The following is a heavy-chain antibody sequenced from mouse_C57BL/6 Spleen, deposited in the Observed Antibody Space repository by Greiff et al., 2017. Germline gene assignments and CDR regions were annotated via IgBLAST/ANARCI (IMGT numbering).Heavy chain of an antibody. CDR1: GYTFTSFW. J-gene: IGHJ4*01. V-gene: IGHV1-7*01. CDR2: INPSSGYT. Sequence: VQLQESGAELAKPGASVKLSCKASGYTFTSFWMHWVKQRPGQGLEWIGYINPSSGYTKYNQKFKDKATLTADKSSSTAYMQLSSLTYEDSAVYYCATTAQGYYAMDYWGQGTSVTVSS. D-gene: IGHD3-2*02. CDR3: ATTAQGYYAMDY.